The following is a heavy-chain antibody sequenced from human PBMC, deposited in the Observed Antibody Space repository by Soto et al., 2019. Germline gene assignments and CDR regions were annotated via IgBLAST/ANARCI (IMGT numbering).Heavy chain of an antibody. V-gene: IGHV3-33*01. J-gene: IGHJ5*02. CDR1: GFTFSSYG. Sequence: GGSLRLSCAASGFTFSSYGMHWVRQAPGKGLEWVAVIWYDGSNKYYADSVKGRFTISRDNSKKTLYLQMNSLRAEDTAVYYWAREIPPGSGILDPLGQGTLVTVSS. CDR2: IWYDGSNK. D-gene: IGHD3-10*01. CDR3: AREIPPGSGILDP.